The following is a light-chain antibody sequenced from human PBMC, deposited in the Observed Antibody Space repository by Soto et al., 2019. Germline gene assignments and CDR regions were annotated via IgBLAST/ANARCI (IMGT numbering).Light chain of an antibody. V-gene: IGLV2-14*01. J-gene: IGLJ1*01. Sequence: QSALTQPASVSGSPGQSITISCTGTSSDVGAYDFVSWYQQYPGKAPKLIVSEVSDRPSGISNRFSGSKSGNTASLTISGLQAEDEADYYCTSYTTSSTDVFGTGTKLTVL. CDR1: SSDVGAYDF. CDR3: TSYTTSSTDV. CDR2: EVS.